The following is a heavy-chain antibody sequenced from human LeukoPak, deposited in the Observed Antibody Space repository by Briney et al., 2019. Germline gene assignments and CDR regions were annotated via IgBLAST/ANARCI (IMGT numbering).Heavy chain of an antibody. J-gene: IGHJ4*02. V-gene: IGHV4-59*08. CDR3: ARQGIAAAGPFDY. CDR1: SGSISSYY. D-gene: IGHD6-13*01. Sequence: PSETLSLTCTVSSGSISSYYWSWIRQPPGKGLEWIGYIYYSGSTYYNPSLKSRVTISVDTSKNQFSLKLSSVTAADTAVYYCARQGIAAAGPFDYWGQGTLVTVSS. CDR2: IYYSGST.